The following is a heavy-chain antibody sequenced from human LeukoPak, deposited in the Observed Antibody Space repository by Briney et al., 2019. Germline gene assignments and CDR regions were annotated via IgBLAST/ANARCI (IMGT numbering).Heavy chain of an antibody. J-gene: IGHJ4*02. CDR1: GFTFSSYA. CDR2: ISASGGNT. CDR3: AKENHGIVGATTLIDY. Sequence: GGSLRLSCAASGFTFSSYAMSWVRQAPGKGLEWVSVISASGGNTYYADSVKGRFTISRDNSKNTLYLQMNSLRAEDTAVYYCAKENHGIVGATTLIDYWGQGTLVTVSS. D-gene: IGHD1-26*01. V-gene: IGHV3-23*01.